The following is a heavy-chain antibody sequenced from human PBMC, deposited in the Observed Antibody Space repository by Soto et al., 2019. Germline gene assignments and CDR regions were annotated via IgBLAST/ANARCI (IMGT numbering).Heavy chain of an antibody. CDR1: GVTFSSYS. V-gene: IGHV1-69*13. CDR2: IIPIFVTA. D-gene: IGHD3-22*01. J-gene: IGHJ4*02. CDR3: ATPRRYCDSSGYYHFDY. Sequence: VASVKVSCKASGVTFSSYSISWVRQPPGQGLEWWGGIIPIFVTAKYGQKFQGRVSITADESTSTAYMELSRLRSEDTAAYYCATPRRYCDSSGYYHFDYWGQGTLGTVSS.